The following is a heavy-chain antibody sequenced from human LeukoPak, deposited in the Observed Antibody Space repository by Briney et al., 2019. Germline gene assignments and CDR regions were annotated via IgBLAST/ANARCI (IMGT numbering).Heavy chain of an antibody. D-gene: IGHD3-22*01. J-gene: IGHJ4*02. V-gene: IGHV3-43*01. Sequence: QPGGSLRLSCAASGFTFSSYSMNWVRQAPGKGLEWVSLITWSASSTYYADSVKGRFTISRDNSKNSLYLQMNSLRSEDTALYYCAKEATMIVGGQYFDYWGQGTLVTVSS. CDR3: AKEATMIVGGQYFDY. CDR2: ITWSASST. CDR1: GFTFSSYS.